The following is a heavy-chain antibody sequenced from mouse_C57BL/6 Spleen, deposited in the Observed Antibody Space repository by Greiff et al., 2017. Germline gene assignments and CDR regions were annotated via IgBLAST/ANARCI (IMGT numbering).Heavy chain of an antibody. Sequence: EVQLQQSGAELVRPGASVKLSCTASGFNIKDDYMHWVKQRPEQGLEWIGWIDPENGDTEYASKFQGQATITADTSSNTAYLQLSSLTSEDTAVDYCTTASNYEFFAYWGQGTLVTVSS. CDR2: IDPENGDT. CDR3: TTASNYEFFAY. J-gene: IGHJ3*01. CDR1: GFNIKDDY. D-gene: IGHD2-5*01. V-gene: IGHV14-4*01.